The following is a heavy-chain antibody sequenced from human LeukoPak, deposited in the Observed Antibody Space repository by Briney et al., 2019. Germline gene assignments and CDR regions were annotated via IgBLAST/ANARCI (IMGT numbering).Heavy chain of an antibody. CDR1: GGSISSSSYY. J-gene: IGHJ3*02. CDR2: IYYSGST. CDR3: AREYYYREGDAFDI. V-gene: IGHV4-39*07. D-gene: IGHD3-22*01. Sequence: NPSETLSLTCTVSGGSISSSSYYWGWIRQPPGKGLEWIGSIYYSGSTYYNPSLKSRVTISVDTSKNQFSLKVISVTAADTATYYCAREYYYREGDAFDIWGQGTMVTVSS.